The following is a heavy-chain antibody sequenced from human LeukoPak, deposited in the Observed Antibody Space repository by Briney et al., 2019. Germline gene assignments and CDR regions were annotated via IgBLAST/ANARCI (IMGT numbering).Heavy chain of an antibody. CDR3: ARHGWLSVGSAAFDY. J-gene: IGHJ4*02. D-gene: IGHD5-24*01. CDR1: GGSISRYY. Sequence: PSETLSLTCTVSGGSISRYYWSWIRQPPGKGLEWIGSIYYSGSTNYNPSLKSRVTISVGTSKNQFSLKLSSVTAADTAVYYCARHGWLSVGSAAFDYWGQGTLVTVSS. CDR2: IYYSGST. V-gene: IGHV4-59*08.